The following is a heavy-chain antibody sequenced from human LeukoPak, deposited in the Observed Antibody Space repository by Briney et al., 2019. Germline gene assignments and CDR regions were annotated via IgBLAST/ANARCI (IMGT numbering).Heavy chain of an antibody. J-gene: IGHJ5*02. Sequence: SETLSLTCTVSGGSISSYYWSWIRQPPGKGLEWIGYIYYSGSTNYNPSLKSRVTISVDTSKNQSSLKLSSVTAADTAVYYCARHGIVLLWFGESPTWFDPWGQGTLVTVSS. D-gene: IGHD3-10*01. CDR3: ARHGIVLLWFGESPTWFDP. CDR1: GGSISSYY. V-gene: IGHV4-59*08. CDR2: IYYSGST.